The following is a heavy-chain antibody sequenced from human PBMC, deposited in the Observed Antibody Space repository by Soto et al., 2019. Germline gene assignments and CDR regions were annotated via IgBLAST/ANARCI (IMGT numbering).Heavy chain of an antibody. J-gene: IGHJ4*02. D-gene: IGHD2-15*01. V-gene: IGHV3-23*01. CDR1: GFTFSSYA. CDR3: EKGGASYSPRPDY. CDR2: ISGGDGST. Sequence: EVQLLESGGGLVQPGGSLRLSCAASGFTFSSYAMIWVRQAPGKGLEWGSAISGGDGSTYYADSVKGRFTISRDNSKNTLYLQMNSLRAEDTAAYYCEKGGASYSPRPDYWGQGNLVTVSS.